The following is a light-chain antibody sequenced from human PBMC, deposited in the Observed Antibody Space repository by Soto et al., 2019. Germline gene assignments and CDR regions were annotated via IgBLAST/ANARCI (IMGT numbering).Light chain of an antibody. V-gene: IGLV2-14*01. CDR1: SSDVGGYNY. CDR2: DVS. CDR3: SSYTTSSTYV. J-gene: IGLJ1*01. Sequence: QSVLTQPASVSVSPGQSIAISCTGTSSDVGGYNYVSWYQQHPGKAPKLILCDVSNRPSGVSDRFSGSKSGNTASLTISGLQTEDEADYYCSSYTTSSTYVFGTGTKVTVL.